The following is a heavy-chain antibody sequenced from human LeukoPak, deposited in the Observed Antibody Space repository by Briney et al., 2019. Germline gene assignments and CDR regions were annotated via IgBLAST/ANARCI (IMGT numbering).Heavy chain of an antibody. CDR3: ARLTFTVTNGGWYFDL. CDR2: ISAYNGNT. J-gene: IGHJ2*01. V-gene: IGHV1-18*01. D-gene: IGHD4-17*01. CDR1: GYTFNRYG. Sequence: GASVKVSCKASGYTFNRYGISWVRQAPGQGLEWMGWISAYNGNTNYAQKLQGRVTMTTDTSTSTAYMELRSLRSDDTAVYCCARLTFTVTNGGWYFDLWGRGTLVTVSS.